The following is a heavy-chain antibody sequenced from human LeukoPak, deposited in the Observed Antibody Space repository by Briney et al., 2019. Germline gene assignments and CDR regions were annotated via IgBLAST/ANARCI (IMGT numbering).Heavy chain of an antibody. D-gene: IGHD5-18*01. CDR2: IYYSKNT. Sequence: PSETLSLTCTVSGGSISSSSAYWGCIRQPPGKGLEWNGSIYYSKNTYYNPSLKSRVTISADTSKNQFSLTLGSVSATDTAVYYCVSPRGFSYGYFDYWGQGTLVTVSS. J-gene: IGHJ4*02. V-gene: IGHV4-39*01. CDR3: VSPRGFSYGYFDY. CDR1: GGSISSSSAY.